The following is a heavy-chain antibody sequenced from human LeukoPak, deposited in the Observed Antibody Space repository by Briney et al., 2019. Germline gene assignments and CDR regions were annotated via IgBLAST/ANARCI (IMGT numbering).Heavy chain of an antibody. D-gene: IGHD1-26*01. CDR3: ARVQGLYSGNLFDY. CDR1: GGSFSGYS. CDR2: INHSGST. V-gene: IGHV4-34*01. J-gene: IGHJ4*02. Sequence: NPSETLSLTCAVYGGSFSGYSWNWIRQPPGKGLEWIGEINHSGSTNYNPSLKSRVTISVDTSKNQFSLKLSSVTAADTAVYYCARVQGLYSGNLFDYWGQGTLVTVSS.